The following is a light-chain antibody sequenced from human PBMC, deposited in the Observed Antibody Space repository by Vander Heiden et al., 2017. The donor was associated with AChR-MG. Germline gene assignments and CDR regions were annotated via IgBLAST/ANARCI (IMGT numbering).Light chain of an antibody. V-gene: IGKV3-15*01. CDR1: QSVSNN. CDR2: GAS. Sequence: EIVMTQSPATLSVSTGARATLSCRASQSVSNNVAWYQHKPGRAPRLLIYGASTGATGIPARFSGSGAETEFTLTISSLQSEDFAIYYCQQFNYAALALTFRSEAKVEI. J-gene: IGKJ4*01. CDR3: QQFNYAALALT.